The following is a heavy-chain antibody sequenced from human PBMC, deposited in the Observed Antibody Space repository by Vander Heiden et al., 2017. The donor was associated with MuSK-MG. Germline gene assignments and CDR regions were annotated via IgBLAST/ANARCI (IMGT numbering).Heavy chain of an antibody. CDR2: IYHSGST. V-gene: IGHV4-38-2*02. Sequence: QVQLQESGPGLVKPSETLSLTCTVSGYSISSGYYWAWLRPPPGKGLEWIGSIYHSGSTYYNPSLKSRVTISVDTSKNQFSLKLSSVTAADTAVYYCARVGPIVVVPAVDYWGQGTLVTVSS. CDR3: ARVGPIVVVPAVDY. J-gene: IGHJ4*02. D-gene: IGHD2-2*01. CDR1: GYSISSGYY.